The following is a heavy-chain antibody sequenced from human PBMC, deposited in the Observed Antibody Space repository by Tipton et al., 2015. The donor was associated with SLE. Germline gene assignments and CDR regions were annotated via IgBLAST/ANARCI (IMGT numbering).Heavy chain of an antibody. V-gene: IGHV4-61*02. CDR2: IFSKGST. J-gene: IGHJ6*03. CDR1: GGSISSGTYY. CDR3: ARTSKSGAPNYYYYMDV. Sequence: TLSLTCTVSGGSISSGTYYWSWIRQPVGKGLEWIGRIFSKGSTNENLSLRSRVTISADTSKNQFSLKLTSVTAADAGVYYCARTSKSGAPNYYYYMDVWGKGTTVTISS. D-gene: IGHD1-26*01.